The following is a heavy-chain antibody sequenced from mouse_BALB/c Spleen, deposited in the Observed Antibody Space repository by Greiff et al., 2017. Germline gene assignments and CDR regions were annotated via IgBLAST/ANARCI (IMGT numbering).Heavy chain of an antibody. Sequence: EVQLVESGTVLARPGASVKMSCKASGYSFTSYWMHWVKQRPGQGLEWIGAIYPGNSDTSYNQKFKGKAKLTAVTSASTAYMELSSLTNEESAVYYCTRKPYHDYDVIFDYRGQGTTLTDSS. CDR2: IYPGNSDT. J-gene: IGHJ2*01. CDR3: TRKPYHDYDVIFDY. D-gene: IGHD2-4*01. V-gene: IGHV1-5*01. CDR1: GYSFTSYW.